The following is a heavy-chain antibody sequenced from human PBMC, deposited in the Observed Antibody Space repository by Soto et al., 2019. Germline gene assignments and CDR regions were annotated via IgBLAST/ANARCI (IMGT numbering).Heavy chain of an antibody. CDR1: GFTFSSYW. CDR2: IKGDESGT. CDR3: ARGGLGTYLLDF. Sequence: EVQLVESGGGLVQPGGSLRLSCAASGFTFSSYWMHWVRQAPGKGLVWVSRIKGDESGTNYADSVKGRFTISRDNAKNTLYLQMNSLRAEDTAVYYCARGGLGTYLLDFWGQGTLVTVSS. V-gene: IGHV3-74*01. J-gene: IGHJ4*02. D-gene: IGHD3-10*01.